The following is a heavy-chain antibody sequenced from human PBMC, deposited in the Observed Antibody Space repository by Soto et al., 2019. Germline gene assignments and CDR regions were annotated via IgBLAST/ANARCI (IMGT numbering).Heavy chain of an antibody. D-gene: IGHD2-15*01. CDR2: IIPILGIA. CDR3: ARGRGVGVCSCGSCAADY. Sequence: QVQLVQSGAEVKKPGSSVKVSCKASGGTFSSYTISWVRQAPGQGLEWMGRIIPILGIANYAQKFQGRVTITADKSTSTAYMELSSLRSEDTAVYYCARGRGVGVCSCGSCAADYWCQGTLVTVSS. V-gene: IGHV1-69*02. J-gene: IGHJ4*02. CDR1: GGTFSSYT.